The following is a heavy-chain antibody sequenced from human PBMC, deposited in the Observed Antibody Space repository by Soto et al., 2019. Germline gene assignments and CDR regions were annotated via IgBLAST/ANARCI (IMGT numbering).Heavy chain of an antibody. J-gene: IGHJ5*02. V-gene: IGHV4-34*01. CDR2: INHSGST. Sequence: LETLSLTCAVYGGSFSGYYWSWIRQPPGKGLEWIGEINHSGSTNYNPSLKSRVTISVDTSKNQLSLKLSSVTAADTAVYYCARGDYDYVWGSYRPQGFDPWGQGTLVTVSS. CDR3: ARGDYDYVWGSYRPQGFDP. D-gene: IGHD3-16*02. CDR1: GGSFSGYY.